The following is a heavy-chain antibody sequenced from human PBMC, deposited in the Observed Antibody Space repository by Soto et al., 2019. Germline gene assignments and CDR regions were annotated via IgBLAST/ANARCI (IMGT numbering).Heavy chain of an antibody. CDR3: AKDRVEWELLPGY. J-gene: IGHJ4*02. D-gene: IGHD1-26*01. Sequence: ESGGGVVQPGRSLRLSCAASGFTFSSYGMHWVRQAPGKGLEWVAVISYDGSNKYYADSVKGRFTISRDNSKNTLYLQMNSLRAEDTAVYYCAKDRVEWELLPGYWGQGTLVTVSS. V-gene: IGHV3-30*18. CDR2: ISYDGSNK. CDR1: GFTFSSYG.